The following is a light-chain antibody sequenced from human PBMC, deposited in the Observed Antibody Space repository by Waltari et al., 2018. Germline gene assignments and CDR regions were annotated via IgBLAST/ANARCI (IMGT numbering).Light chain of an antibody. V-gene: IGLV1-47*01. CDR1: SSNIGHNY. CDR3: AAWDDTLSAVL. J-gene: IGLJ2*01. CDR2: RNN. Sequence: QSVLTQPPSASGTPGQRVTISCSGSSSNIGHNYVYWFQQLPGTAPKLLVYRNNQRPSGVPDRFSGSKSGTSASLAISGLRFEDEADYYCAAWDDTLSAVLFGGGTKLTVL.